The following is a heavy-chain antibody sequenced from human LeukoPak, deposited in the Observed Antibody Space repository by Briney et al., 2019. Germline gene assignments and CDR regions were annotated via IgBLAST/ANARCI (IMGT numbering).Heavy chain of an antibody. CDR2: TWYCGST. Sequence: LDTLSHLCTLTCRPMCRQYWRWLRQPTGGAVVCIGYTWYCGSTNYNPSLSNRVTISEDTSKNQISLKLSSVTAADTAIYYCAAIKRGYDDLHFHYWGQGRLVTVS. CDR1: CRPMCRQY. V-gene: IGHV4-59*07. CDR3: AAIKRGYDDLHFHY. J-gene: IGHJ4*02. D-gene: IGHD2-15*01.